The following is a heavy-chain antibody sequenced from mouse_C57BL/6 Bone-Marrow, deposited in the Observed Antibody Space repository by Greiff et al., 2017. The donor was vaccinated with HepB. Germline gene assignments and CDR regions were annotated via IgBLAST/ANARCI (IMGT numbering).Heavy chain of an antibody. CDR3: ARGGAYYSNSFAY. CDR2: INPNNGGT. CDR1: GYTFTDYY. J-gene: IGHJ3*01. V-gene: IGHV1-26*01. Sequence: EVQLQQSGPELVKPGASVKISCKASGYTFTDYYMNWVKQSHGKSLEWIGDINPNNGGTSYNQKFKGKATLTVDKSSSTAYMELRSLTSEDSAVYYCARGGAYYSNSFAYWGQGTLVTVSA. D-gene: IGHD2-5*01.